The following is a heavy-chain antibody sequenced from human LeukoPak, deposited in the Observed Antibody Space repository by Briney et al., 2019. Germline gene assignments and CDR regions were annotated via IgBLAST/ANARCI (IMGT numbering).Heavy chain of an antibody. Sequence: ASVKVSCKASGYTFTSYYMHWVRQAPGQGLEWMGIINPSDGSTSYAQKFQGRVTMTRDTSTSTVYMELSSLRYEDTAVYYCARDLRITGTTTLYYYYMDVWGKGTTVTVSS. D-gene: IGHD1-7*01. V-gene: IGHV1-46*03. CDR3: ARDLRITGTTTLYYYYMDV. CDR2: INPSDGST. CDR1: GYTFTSYY. J-gene: IGHJ6*03.